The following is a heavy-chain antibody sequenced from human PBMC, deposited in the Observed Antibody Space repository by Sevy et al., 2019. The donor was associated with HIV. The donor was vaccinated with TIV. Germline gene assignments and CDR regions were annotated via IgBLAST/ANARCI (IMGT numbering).Heavy chain of an antibody. CDR2: IGLDGNKY. V-gene: IGHV3-30*02. D-gene: IGHD2-15*01. CDR3: AKDYCIGIDCFLGWFDP. Sequence: GGSLRLSCAASGFTLSSVGIHWVRLTPGTGLEWLAFIGLDGNKYFYGASVKGRITAFGDNSKNTVSLQMNSLRVEDTAIYYCAKDYCIGIDCFLGWFDPRGQGTVVTVSS. CDR1: GFTLSSVG. J-gene: IGHJ5*02.